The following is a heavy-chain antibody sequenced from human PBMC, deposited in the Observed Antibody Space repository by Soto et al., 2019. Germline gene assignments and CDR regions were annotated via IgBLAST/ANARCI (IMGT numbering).Heavy chain of an antibody. J-gene: IGHJ4*02. D-gene: IGHD3-9*01. CDR2: SYSTGGT. CDR1: GFTLAKYT. V-gene: IGHV3-23*01. Sequence: GGSLRLSCAASGFTLAKYTMGWVRQAPGKGLEWVAESYSTGGTEYADSVKGRFTIFRDNSKSTLFLQMNSLGVGDTALYYCARDREPDGIWTFDSWGQGILVTVSS. CDR3: ARDREPDGIWTFDS.